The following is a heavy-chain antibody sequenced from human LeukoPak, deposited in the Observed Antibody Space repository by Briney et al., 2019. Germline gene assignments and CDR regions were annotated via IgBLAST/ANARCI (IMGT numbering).Heavy chain of an antibody. CDR3: ARDQGYYDSGDAFDI. Sequence: ASVKVSCKASGYTFSSYGISWVRQAPGQGLEWMGWISGYNGNTNYAQKLQGRVTMTTDTSTSTAYMELRSLRSDDTAVYYCARDQGYYDSGDAFDIWGQGTMVTVSS. J-gene: IGHJ3*02. V-gene: IGHV1-18*01. D-gene: IGHD3-22*01. CDR2: ISGYNGNT. CDR1: GYTFSSYG.